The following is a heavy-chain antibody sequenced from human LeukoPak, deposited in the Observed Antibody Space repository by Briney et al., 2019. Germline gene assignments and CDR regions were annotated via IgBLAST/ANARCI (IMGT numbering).Heavy chain of an antibody. CDR1: GGSISSYY. CDR2: IYYSGST. CDR3: ARDVLAGGWFDP. V-gene: IGHV4-59*01. D-gene: IGHD2/OR15-2a*01. J-gene: IGHJ5*02. Sequence: SETLSLTCTVSGGSISSYYWSWIQQPPGKGLEWIGYIYYSGSTNYNPSLKSRVTISVDTSKNQFSLKLSSVTAADTAVYYCARDVLAGGWFDPWGQGTLVTVSS.